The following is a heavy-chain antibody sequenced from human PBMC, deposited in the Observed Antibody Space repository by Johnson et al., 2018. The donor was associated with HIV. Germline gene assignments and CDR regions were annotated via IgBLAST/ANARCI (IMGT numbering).Heavy chain of an antibody. V-gene: IGHV3-NL1*01. CDR1: ALSFSGYA. J-gene: IGHJ3*02. CDR3: AREVRYTSWSFDI. D-gene: IGHD6-19*01. Sequence: VQLVESGGGLVQPGRSLRLSCTSALSFSGYAMHWVRQAPGKGLEWVSVIYNDGNTYYADSVKGRFTISRDNSKNTLYLQMNSLRAEDTAVYYWAREVRYTSWSFDIWGQGTMVTVSS. CDR2: IYNDGNT.